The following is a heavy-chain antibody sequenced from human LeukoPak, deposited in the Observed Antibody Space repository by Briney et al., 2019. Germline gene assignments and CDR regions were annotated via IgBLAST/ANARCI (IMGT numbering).Heavy chain of an antibody. D-gene: IGHD2-15*01. V-gene: IGHV3-30*18. Sequence: PGGSLRLFCAASGFTFSSYGMHWVRQAPGKGLEWVAVISYDGSNKYYADSVKGRFTISRDNSKNTLYLQMNSLRAEDTAVYYCAKDRGNIYCSGGSCRTGYSQHWGQGTLVTVSS. J-gene: IGHJ1*01. CDR1: GFTFSSYG. CDR2: ISYDGSNK. CDR3: AKDRGNIYCSGGSCRTGYSQH.